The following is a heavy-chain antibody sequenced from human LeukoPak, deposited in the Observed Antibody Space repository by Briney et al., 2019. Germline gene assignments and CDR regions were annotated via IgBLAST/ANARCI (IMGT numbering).Heavy chain of an antibody. CDR3: ARVDNCSGGSCYSYDP. CDR2: INPSGGST. Sequence: ASVKVSCKASGYTFTSYYMHWVRQAPGQGLEWMGIINPSGGSTSYAQKFQGRVTMTRDMSTSTVYMELSSLRSEDTAVYYCARVDNCSGGSCYSYDPWGQGTLVTVSS. V-gene: IGHV1-46*01. D-gene: IGHD2-15*01. CDR1: GYTFTSYY. J-gene: IGHJ5*02.